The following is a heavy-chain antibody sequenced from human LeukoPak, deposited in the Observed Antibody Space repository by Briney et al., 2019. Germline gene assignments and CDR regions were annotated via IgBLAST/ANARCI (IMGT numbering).Heavy chain of an antibody. D-gene: IGHD3-3*01. CDR1: GFTFSNYW. V-gene: IGHV3-7*01. Sequence: GGSLRLSCAASGFTFSNYWMTWVRQAPGKGLEWVADIKQDGSEKLYVKSVRGRFAISRDNSKMSLFLQMNSLRAEDTAVYYCARDNGVVHGVYYMDVWGKGTTVTVS. CDR2: IKQDGSEK. J-gene: IGHJ6*03. CDR3: ARDNGVVHGVYYMDV.